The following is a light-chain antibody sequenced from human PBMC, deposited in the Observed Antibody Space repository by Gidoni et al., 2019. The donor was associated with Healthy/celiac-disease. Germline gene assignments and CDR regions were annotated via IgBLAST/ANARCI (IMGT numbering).Light chain of an antibody. V-gene: IGLV3-25*03. CDR3: QSADSSGTYVV. CDR1: ALPKQY. Sequence: YELTQPPAVAVSTGQTARITCSGDALPKQYAYWYRQKTGQAPVLVIYKDSERPSGIPERFSGSSSGTTFTLTISGFQAEDEAYYYCQSADSSGTYVVFGGGTKLTVL. J-gene: IGLJ2*01. CDR2: KDS.